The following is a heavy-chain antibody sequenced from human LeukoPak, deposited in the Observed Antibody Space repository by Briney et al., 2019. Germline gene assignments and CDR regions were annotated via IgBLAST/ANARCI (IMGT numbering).Heavy chain of an antibody. V-gene: IGHV4-59*01. D-gene: IGHD5-12*01. Sequence: SETLSLTCTVSGGSISSYYWSWIRQPPGKGLEWIGYIYYSGSTNYNPSLKSRVTISVDTSKNQFSLKLSSVTAADTAVYYCARASGYRDYYYYYYMDVWGKGTTVTVSS. CDR2: IYYSGST. CDR3: ARASGYRDYYYYYYMDV. J-gene: IGHJ6*03. CDR1: GGSISSYY.